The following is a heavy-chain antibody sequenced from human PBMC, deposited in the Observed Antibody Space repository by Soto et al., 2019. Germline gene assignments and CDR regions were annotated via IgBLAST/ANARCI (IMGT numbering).Heavy chain of an antibody. CDR1: GGTFSTST. CDR2: ISAYNGNT. J-gene: IGHJ4*02. Sequence: ASVKVSCKASGGTFSTSTFTWVRQAPGQGLEWMGWISAYNGNTNYAQKLQGRVTMTTDTSTSTAYMELRSLRSDDTAVYYCARDTPPADYWGQGTLVTVSS. CDR3: ARDTPPADY. V-gene: IGHV1-18*04.